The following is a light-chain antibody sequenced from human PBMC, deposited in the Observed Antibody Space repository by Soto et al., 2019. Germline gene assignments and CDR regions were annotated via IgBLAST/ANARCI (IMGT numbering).Light chain of an antibody. CDR1: QSINSSY. V-gene: IGKV3-20*01. CDR2: GAP. Sequence: VLTQSPGTLSLSPGERATISCRASQSINSSYFAWYQHKPGQAPRLLFYGAPSRATGIPHRFSGSASGTYFTLTISRLEHEDCGVYYWQHYGGSPPYTFGQGTRLEIK. J-gene: IGKJ2*01. CDR3: QHYGGSPPYT.